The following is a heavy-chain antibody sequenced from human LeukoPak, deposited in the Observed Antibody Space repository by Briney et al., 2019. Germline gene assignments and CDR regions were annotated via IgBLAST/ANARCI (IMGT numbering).Heavy chain of an antibody. Sequence: GGSLRLSCAASGFTFSDYNMNWVRHSPEKGLEWVSSITSGTTYIYYADSVRGRFTLSRDNAKNSLYLQMNSLRAEDTAVYYCARWPYSSSYYFDYWGQGTLVTVSS. CDR1: GFTFSDYN. CDR3: ARWPYSSSYYFDY. V-gene: IGHV3-21*01. D-gene: IGHD6-6*01. CDR2: ITSGTTYI. J-gene: IGHJ4*02.